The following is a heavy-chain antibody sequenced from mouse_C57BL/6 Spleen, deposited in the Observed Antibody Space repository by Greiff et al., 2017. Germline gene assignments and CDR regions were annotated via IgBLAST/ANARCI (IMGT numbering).Heavy chain of an antibody. D-gene: IGHD2-14*01. CDR1: GYTFTDSN. CDR2: INPNNGGT. CDR3: ARRGWGTPNFDD. J-gene: IGHJ2*01. V-gene: IGHV1-22*01. Sequence: EVQLQQSGPELVKPGASVKMSCTASGYTFTDSNMHWVKQSHGKSLEWIGYINPNNGGTSYNQKFKGKATLTVNTSSSTAYMELRSLTSEDSAVCYCARRGWGTPNFDDWGKGTTLTVSS.